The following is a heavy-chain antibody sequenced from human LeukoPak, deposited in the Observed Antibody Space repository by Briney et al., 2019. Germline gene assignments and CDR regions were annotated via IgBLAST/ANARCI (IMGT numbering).Heavy chain of an antibody. J-gene: IGHJ4*02. CDR2: NSSNGNT. CDR3: ARAGSGWSFDY. CDR1: GGSIGLYY. Sequence: AETLSLTCTVSGGSIGLYYWTWIRQPPGEGLEWIGYNSSNGNTNYNPSLKSRVTISVDMSKNQFSLRLSSVTAADTAVYYCARAGSGWSFDYWGQGTLVTVSS. V-gene: IGHV4-59*01. D-gene: IGHD6-19*01.